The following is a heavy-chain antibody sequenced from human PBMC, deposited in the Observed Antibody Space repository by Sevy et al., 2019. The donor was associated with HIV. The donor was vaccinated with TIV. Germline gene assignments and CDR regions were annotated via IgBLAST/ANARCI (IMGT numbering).Heavy chain of an antibody. CDR3: ARADADCSSTSCYSGYDFWSGYPTYGMDV. V-gene: IGHV3-53*01. D-gene: IGHD2-2*02. J-gene: IGHJ6*02. CDR2: IYSGGST. CDR1: GFTVSSNY. Sequence: GGSLRLSCAASGFTVSSNYMSWVRQAPGKGLEWVSVIYSGGSTYYADSVKGRFTISRDNSKNTLYLQMNSLRAEDTAMYYCARADADCSSTSCYSGYDFWSGYPTYGMDVWGQGTTVTVSS.